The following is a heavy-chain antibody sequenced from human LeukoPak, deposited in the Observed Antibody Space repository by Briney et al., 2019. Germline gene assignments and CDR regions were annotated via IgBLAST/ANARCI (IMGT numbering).Heavy chain of an antibody. V-gene: IGHV4-59*01. Sequence: SETLSLTGTVSGGSISGYYWSWIRQPPGKGLEWIAYIYYNGISNYNPSLKSRVIISVDSSKNQFSLKLTSVTAADTAVYYCARDLGGIHGMDVWGQGTTVTVSS. CDR3: ARDLGGIHGMDV. CDR2: IYYNGIS. CDR1: GGSISGYY. J-gene: IGHJ6*02. D-gene: IGHD3-10*01.